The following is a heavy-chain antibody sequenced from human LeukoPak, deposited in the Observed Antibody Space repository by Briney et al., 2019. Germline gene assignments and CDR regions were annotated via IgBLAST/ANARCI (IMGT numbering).Heavy chain of an antibody. CDR3: ARGRITIFGVVKGPDNWFDP. CDR1: GYTFTSYD. Sequence: ASVTVSCKASGYTFTSYDINWVRQATAQGLEWMGWMNPNNGNTHYAHKFQGRVTMTRNTSISTAYMELSSLRSEDTAVYYCARGRITIFGVVKGPDNWFDPWGQGSLVTVSS. D-gene: IGHD3-3*01. CDR2: MNPNNGNT. J-gene: IGHJ5*02. V-gene: IGHV1-8*01.